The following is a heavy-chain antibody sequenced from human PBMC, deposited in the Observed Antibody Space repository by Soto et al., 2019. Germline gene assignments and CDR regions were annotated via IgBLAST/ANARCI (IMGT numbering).Heavy chain of an antibody. Sequence: QVQLVQSGAEVKKPGASVKVSCKASGYTFTSYDINWVRQATGQGLEWMGWMNPNSGHTGYAQKFQGRVTMSRNTSLSTAYMELSSLRSQDPAVYYCARTRYGDNVDYWRQGTLVTVSS. CDR3: ARTRYGDNVDY. D-gene: IGHD4-17*01. CDR1: GYTFTSYD. CDR2: MNPNSGHT. J-gene: IGHJ4*02. V-gene: IGHV1-8*01.